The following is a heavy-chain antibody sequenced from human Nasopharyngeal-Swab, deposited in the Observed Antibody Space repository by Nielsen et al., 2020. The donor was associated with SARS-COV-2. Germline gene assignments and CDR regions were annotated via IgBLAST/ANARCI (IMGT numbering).Heavy chain of an antibody. CDR2: TYYRSKWYN. V-gene: IGHV6-1*01. Sequence: WIRQSPSSGLEWLGRTYYRSKWYNDYAVSVKSRITINPDTSKNQFSLQLNSVTPEDTAVYYCARDGIAAAGYYYYYYGMDVWGQGTTVTVSS. J-gene: IGHJ6*02. D-gene: IGHD6-13*01. CDR3: ARDGIAAAGYYYYYYGMDV.